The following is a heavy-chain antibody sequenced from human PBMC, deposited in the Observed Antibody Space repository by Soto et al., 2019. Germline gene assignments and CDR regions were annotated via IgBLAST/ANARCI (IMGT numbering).Heavy chain of an antibody. CDR2: TYYRSRWYN. V-gene: IGHV6-1*01. D-gene: IGHD1-7*01. J-gene: IGHJ6*03. Sequence: SQTLTLTCAISGDSVSSNSAAWNWIRLSPSRGLEWLARTYYRSRWYNDYAVSVRSRITVNPDTSKNQFSLQLTSVTPEDTAVYYCAGTTSHQWYYMDVWGKGTTVTVSS. CDR3: AGTTSHQWYYMDV. CDR1: GDSVSSNSAA.